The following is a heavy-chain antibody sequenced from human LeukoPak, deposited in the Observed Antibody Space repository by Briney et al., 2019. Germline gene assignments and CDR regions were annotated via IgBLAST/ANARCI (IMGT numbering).Heavy chain of an antibody. J-gene: IGHJ4*02. CDR1: GYTFTAYY. CDR2: TNPNSGGT. CDR3: ARDRVVVPAAFDY. Sequence: ASVKVSCKASGYTFTAYYMHWVRQAPGQGLEWMAWTNPNSGGTNYAQKFQGRVTMTRDTSISTAYMELSRLRSDDTAVYYCARDRVVVPAAFDYWGQGTLVTVSS. V-gene: IGHV1-2*02. D-gene: IGHD2-2*01.